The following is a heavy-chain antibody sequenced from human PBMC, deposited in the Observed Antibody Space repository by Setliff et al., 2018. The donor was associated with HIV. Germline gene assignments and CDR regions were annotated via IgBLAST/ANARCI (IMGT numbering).Heavy chain of an antibody. D-gene: IGHD6-19*01. V-gene: IGHV4-30-4*08. CDR1: GGSISSGDYY. J-gene: IGHJ5*02. CDR2: IIPSGST. Sequence: SETLSLTCTVSGGSISSGDYYWSWIRQPPGKCLEWIGEIIPSGSTNYNPSLKSRVTISVDASKNQFSLKLSSVTAADTAVYYCTRLASSGWYHWFDPWGQGTLVTVSS. CDR3: TRLASSGWYHWFDP.